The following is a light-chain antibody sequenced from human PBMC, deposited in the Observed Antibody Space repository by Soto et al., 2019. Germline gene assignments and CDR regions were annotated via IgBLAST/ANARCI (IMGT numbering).Light chain of an antibody. CDR3: QVWDGSNDHVV. CDR1: NIGTKS. J-gene: IGLJ2*01. CDR2: DDS. Sequence: SSVLTQTPAVSVAPGQPASITCGGNNIGTKSVHWYQQKPGQAPILVVYDDSDRPSGIPERFSGSNSGNTATLTISRVEAGDEADYYCQVWDGSNDHVVFGGGTQLTVL. V-gene: IGLV3-21*02.